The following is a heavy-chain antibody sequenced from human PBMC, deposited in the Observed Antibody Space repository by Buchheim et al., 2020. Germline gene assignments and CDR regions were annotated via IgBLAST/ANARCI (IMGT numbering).Heavy chain of an antibody. CDR1: GYTFTSYY. V-gene: IGHV1-46*01. CDR3: ARALPRIVGATPADSLNWFDP. J-gene: IGHJ5*02. Sequence: QVQLVQSGAEVKKPGASVKVSCKASGYTFTSYYMHWVRQAPGQGLEWMGIINPSGGSTSYAQKFQGRVTMTRDTSTSTVYMELSSLRSEDTAVYYCARALPRIVGATPADSLNWFDPWGQGTL. CDR2: INPSGGST. D-gene: IGHD1-26*01.